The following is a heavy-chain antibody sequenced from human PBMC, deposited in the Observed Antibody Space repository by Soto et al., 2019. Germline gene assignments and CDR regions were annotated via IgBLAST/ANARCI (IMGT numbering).Heavy chain of an antibody. CDR1: GASISSDGYY. D-gene: IGHD3-10*01. V-gene: IGHV4-31*03. CDR2: IYYTETS. J-gene: IGHJ4*02. CDR3: ARASCYGSGTNYFDF. Sequence: QVQLQESGPGLVKPSQTLSLTCTVSGASISSDGYYWSWIRQHPGKGLEWIGYIYYTETSFYNPSLRSRLTLSVDTSDNNFSLNLSSVTAADTAVYYCARASCYGSGTNYFDFWGQGTLVTVSS.